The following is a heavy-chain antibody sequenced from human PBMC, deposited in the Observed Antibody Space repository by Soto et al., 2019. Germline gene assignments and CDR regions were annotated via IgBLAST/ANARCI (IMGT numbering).Heavy chain of an antibody. V-gene: IGHV3-23*01. CDR2: ISGSGGST. D-gene: IGHD3-9*01. CDR3: AKAGAEYYDIPQNWFDP. J-gene: IGHJ5*02. Sequence: GGSLRLSCAASGFTFSSYAMSWVRQAPGKGLEWVSAISGSGGSTYYADSVKGRFTISRDNSRNTLYLQMNSLRAEDTAVYYCAKAGAEYYDIPQNWFDPWGQGTLVTVSS. CDR1: GFTFSSYA.